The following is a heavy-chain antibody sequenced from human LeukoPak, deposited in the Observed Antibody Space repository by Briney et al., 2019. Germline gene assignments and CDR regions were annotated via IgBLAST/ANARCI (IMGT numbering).Heavy chain of an antibody. CDR3: ARGNMVYAAFDY. CDR1: GGSISNGGYS. CDR2: IYHSGST. J-gene: IGHJ4*02. D-gene: IGHD2-8*01. Sequence: SQTLSLTCAVSGGSISNGGYSWSWIRQPPGKGLEWIGYIYHSGSTYYNPSLKSRVTISVDRSKNQFSLKLSSVTAADTAVYYCARGNMVYAAFDYWGQGTLVTVSS. V-gene: IGHV4-30-2*01.